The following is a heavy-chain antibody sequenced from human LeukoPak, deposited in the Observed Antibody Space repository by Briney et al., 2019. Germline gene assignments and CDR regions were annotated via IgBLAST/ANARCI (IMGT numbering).Heavy chain of an antibody. J-gene: IGHJ6*03. CDR3: ARDWASWVGYYYYMDV. CDR1: GYTFTSYY. Sequence: ASVKVSCKASGYTFTSYYMHWVRQAPGQGLEWMGLINPSGGSTSYAQKFQGRVTMTRDTSTSTVYMELSSLRSEDTAVYYCARDWASWVGYYYYMDVWGKGTTVTISS. D-gene: IGHD2-15*01. V-gene: IGHV1-46*01. CDR2: INPSGGST.